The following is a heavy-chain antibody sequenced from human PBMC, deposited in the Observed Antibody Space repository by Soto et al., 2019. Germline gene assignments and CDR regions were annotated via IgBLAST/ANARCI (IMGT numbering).Heavy chain of an antibody. J-gene: IGHJ5*02. Sequence: SETLSLTCAVYGGSFSGYYWSWIRQPPGKGLEWIGEINHSGSTNYNPSLKSRVTISVDTSKNQFSLKLSSVTAADTAVYYCARALAEGYCSGGSCYQPNNWFDPWGQGTLVTVSS. CDR1: GGSFSGYY. CDR3: ARALAEGYCSGGSCYQPNNWFDP. V-gene: IGHV4-34*01. D-gene: IGHD2-15*01. CDR2: INHSGST.